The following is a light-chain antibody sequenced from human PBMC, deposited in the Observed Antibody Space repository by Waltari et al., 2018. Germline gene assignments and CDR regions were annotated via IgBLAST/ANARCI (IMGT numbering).Light chain of an antibody. CDR3: SSQSTKNGVI. CDR2: DVK. CDR1: SSDLGGDES. V-gene: IGLV2-14*03. Sequence: QSALTQPASVSGSPGQSITISCTGSSSDLGGDESVSWCEDHPGQAPKGNIYDVKKRPSGVSDRFSGSKSGNTASLTISGLQAEDEATFYCSSQSTKNGVIFGGGTKVTVL. J-gene: IGLJ2*01.